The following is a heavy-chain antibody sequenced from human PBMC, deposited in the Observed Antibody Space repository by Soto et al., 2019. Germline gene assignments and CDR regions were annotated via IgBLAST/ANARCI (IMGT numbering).Heavy chain of an antibody. D-gene: IGHD6-19*01. Sequence: QVQLVQSGAEVMKPGSSVKVSCKASGGTFSNYAISWVRQAPGQGLAWMGGIIPIFGTTYYAQKLQGRVTIIADESTTTAYLELISLRSEDTAMYYCARVEAVAGIYYYHGLDVWGQWTAVSVSS. CDR2: IIPIFGTT. CDR1: GGTFSNYA. V-gene: IGHV1-69*12. CDR3: ARVEAVAGIYYYHGLDV. J-gene: IGHJ6*02.